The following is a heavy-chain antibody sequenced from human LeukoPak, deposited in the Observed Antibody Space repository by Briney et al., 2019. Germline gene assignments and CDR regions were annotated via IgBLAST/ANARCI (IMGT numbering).Heavy chain of an antibody. CDR2: IQEDGSEK. CDR3: GRRGLGSISAMDV. J-gene: IGHJ6*02. D-gene: IGHD3-10*01. CDR1: GFTISSHW. V-gene: IGHV3-7*04. Sequence: GGSLRLSCAASGFTISSHWVRRVRQAPGKGLEWVATIQEDGSEKYYVDSVKGRFTISRDNAKNSLYLHMDSLRAEDTAVYYCGRRGLGSISAMDVWGQGTTVTVSS.